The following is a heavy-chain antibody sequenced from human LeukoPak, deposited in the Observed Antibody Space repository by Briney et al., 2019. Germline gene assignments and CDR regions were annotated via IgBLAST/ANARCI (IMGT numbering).Heavy chain of an antibody. CDR2: INHSGST. D-gene: IGHD6-6*01. V-gene: IGHV4-34*01. CDR1: GVSFSGYY. Sequence: SETLSLTCAVYGVSFSGYYWSWVRQPPGKGLEWVGEINHSGSTNYNPSLKSRVTISVDTSKNQFSLKLSSVTAADTAVYYCARGSIAARPAYFDYWGQGTLVTVSS. CDR3: ARGSIAARPAYFDY. J-gene: IGHJ4*02.